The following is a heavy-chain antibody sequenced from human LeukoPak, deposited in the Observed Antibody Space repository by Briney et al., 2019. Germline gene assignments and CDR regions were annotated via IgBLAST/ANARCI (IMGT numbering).Heavy chain of an antibody. J-gene: IGHJ2*01. CDR1: GGSISSYY. V-gene: IGHV4-59*01. CDR2: IYYSGST. D-gene: IGHD4-17*01. CDR3: ARAFYGDYVWYFDL. Sequence: PSETLSLTCTVSGGSISSYYWSWIRRPPGKGLEWIGYIYYSGSTNYNPSLKSRVTISVDTSKNQFSLKLSSVTAAATAVYYCARAFYGDYVWYFDLWGRGTLVTVSS.